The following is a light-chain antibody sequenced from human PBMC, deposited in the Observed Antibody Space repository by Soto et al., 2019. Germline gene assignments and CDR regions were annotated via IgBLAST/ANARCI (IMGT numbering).Light chain of an antibody. CDR3: CSYAGTYTSLYV. CDR1: SSDVGGYSY. V-gene: IGLV2-11*01. J-gene: IGLJ1*01. Sequence: QSALTQPRSVSESPGQSVTISCTGTSSDVGGYSYVSWYQQHPDKAPKLLIYDVSKRPSGVPDRFSGSKSGNTASLTISGLQADDEADYYCCSYAGTYTSLYVFGTGTKLTVL. CDR2: DVS.